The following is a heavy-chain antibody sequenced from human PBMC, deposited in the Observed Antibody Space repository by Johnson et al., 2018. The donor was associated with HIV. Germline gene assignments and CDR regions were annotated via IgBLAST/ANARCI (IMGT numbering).Heavy chain of an antibody. J-gene: IGHJ3*02. CDR3: ARHYSSGWSHDAFDI. D-gene: IGHD6-19*01. V-gene: IGHV3-53*01. Sequence: VQLVESGGGLIQPGGSLRLSCAASGFTVSSNYMSWVRQAPGKGLEWVSVIYSGGSTYYADSVKGRFTISRDNSKNTLYLQMNSLRAEDTAVYYCARHYSSGWSHDAFDIWGQGTMVTVSS. CDR2: IYSGGST. CDR1: GFTVSSNY.